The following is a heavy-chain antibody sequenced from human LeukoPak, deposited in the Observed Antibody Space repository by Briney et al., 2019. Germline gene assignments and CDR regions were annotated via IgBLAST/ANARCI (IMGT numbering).Heavy chain of an antibody. CDR2: ISSSSSYI. CDR1: GFTFSSYS. V-gene: IGHV3-21*01. D-gene: IGHD5-18*01. Sequence: GGSLRLSCAASGFTFSSYSMNWVRQAPGEGLEWVSSISSSSSYIYYADSVKGRFTISRDNAKNSLYLQVNSLRAEDTAVYYCAREGPENRRYSYDGDWGQGTLVTVSS. J-gene: IGHJ4*02. CDR3: AREGPENRRYSYDGD.